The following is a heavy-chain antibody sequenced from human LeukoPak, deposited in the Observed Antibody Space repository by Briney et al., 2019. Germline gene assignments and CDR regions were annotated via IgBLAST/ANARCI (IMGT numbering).Heavy chain of an antibody. CDR1: GGSISSSSYY. CDR2: IYYSGST. CDR3: ARQAGGYYDSSGYYLWYFDY. J-gene: IGHJ4*02. D-gene: IGHD3-22*01. Sequence: SETLSLTCTVSGGSISSSSYYWGWIRQPPGKGLEWIGSIYYSGSTYYNPSLKSRVTISVDTSKNQFSLKLSSVTAADTAVYYCARQAGGYYDSSGYYLWYFDYWGQGTLVTVSS. V-gene: IGHV4-39*01.